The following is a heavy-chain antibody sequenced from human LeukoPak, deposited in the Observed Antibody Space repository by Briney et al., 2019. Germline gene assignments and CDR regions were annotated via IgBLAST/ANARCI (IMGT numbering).Heavy chain of an antibody. Sequence: ASVKVSCKASGYTFTGYYMHWVRQAPGQGLEWMGWINPNSGGTNYAQKFQGRVTMTRDTSISTAYMELSRLRSDDTAVYYCARDPTRRTYYYMDVWGKGTTVTVSS. D-gene: IGHD1-7*01. V-gene: IGHV1-2*02. J-gene: IGHJ6*03. CDR3: ARDPTRRTYYYMDV. CDR2: INPNSGGT. CDR1: GYTFTGYY.